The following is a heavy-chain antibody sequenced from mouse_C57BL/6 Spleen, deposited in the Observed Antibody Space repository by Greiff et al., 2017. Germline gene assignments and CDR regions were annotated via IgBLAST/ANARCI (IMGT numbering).Heavy chain of an antibody. J-gene: IGHJ2*01. CDR2: INPGSGNT. CDR1: GYSFTSYY. Sequence: QVQLQQPGPELVKPGASVKLSCKASGYSFTSYYIHWVKQRPGQGLEWIGWINPGSGNTKYNEKFKGKATLTADTSSSTAYMQLSSLTSEDSAVYYCAREALWGQGTTLTVSS. V-gene: IGHV1-66*01. CDR3: AREAL.